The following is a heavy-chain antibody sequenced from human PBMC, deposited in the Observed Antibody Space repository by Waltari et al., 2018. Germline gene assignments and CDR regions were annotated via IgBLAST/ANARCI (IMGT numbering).Heavy chain of an antibody. D-gene: IGHD2-2*01. J-gene: IGHJ4*02. Sequence: QVQLVQSGAEVKKPGSSVKVSCKASGGTFSSYAISWVRQAPGKGLEWMGGIIPSVGTANYEQKFQGRVTITADESTSTAYMELSSLRSEDTAVYYCARDRVPAAAIPEYYFDYWGQGTLVTVSS. CDR3: ARDRVPAAAIPEYYFDY. V-gene: IGHV1-69*01. CDR1: GGTFSSYA. CDR2: IIPSVGTA.